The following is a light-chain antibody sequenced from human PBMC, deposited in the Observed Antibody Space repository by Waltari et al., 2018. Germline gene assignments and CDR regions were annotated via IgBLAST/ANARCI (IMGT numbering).Light chain of an antibody. J-gene: IGKJ2*01. Sequence: EIVLTQSPGTLSLSPGERATLSCRASQEISSNYLAWYQPRAGQAPRLLIYGVSTRATGIPDRISGSGSGTDYTLTISRLEPEDFAVYYCQQYDSLPTFGQGTKLEIK. CDR1: QEISSNY. CDR3: QQYDSLPT. CDR2: GVS. V-gene: IGKV3-20*01.